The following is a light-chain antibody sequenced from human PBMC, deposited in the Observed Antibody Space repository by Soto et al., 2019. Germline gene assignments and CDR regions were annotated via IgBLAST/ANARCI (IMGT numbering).Light chain of an antibody. CDR1: QGISRW. CDR2: AAS. J-gene: IGKJ4*01. CDR3: QQYNSFPVT. Sequence: DIQMTQSPSTLSASVGDRVTITCRASQGISRWLAWYQQKPGKAPNLLINAASTLQGGVPSRFSGSGSGTEFTLTISILQPDDFANYYCQQYNSFPVTFGGGTKVEIQ. V-gene: IGKV1-5*03.